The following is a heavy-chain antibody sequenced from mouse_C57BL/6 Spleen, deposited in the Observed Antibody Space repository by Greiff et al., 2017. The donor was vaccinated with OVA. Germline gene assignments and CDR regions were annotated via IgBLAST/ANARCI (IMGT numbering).Heavy chain of an antibody. J-gene: IGHJ4*01. D-gene: IGHD2-3*01. CDR3: ALYDYYAMDY. Sequence: VQLKESGPGLVKPSQSLSLTCSVTGYSITSGYYWNWIRQFPGNKLEWMGYISYDGSNNYNPSLKNRISITRDTSKNQFFLKLNSVTTEDTATYYCALYDYYAMDYWGQGTSVTVSS. CDR2: ISYDGSN. CDR1: GYSITSGYY. V-gene: IGHV3-6*01.